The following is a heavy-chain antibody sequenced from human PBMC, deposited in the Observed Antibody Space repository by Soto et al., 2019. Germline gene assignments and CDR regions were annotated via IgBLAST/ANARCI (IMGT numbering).Heavy chain of an antibody. CDR1: GFSLSTSGVG. Sequence: SGTTLVNPTQTLTLTCTFSGFSLSTSGVGVGWIRQPPGKALEWLALIYWDDDKRYSPSLKSRLTITKDTSKNQVVLTMTNMDPVDTATYYCARIPIVIVVVPAAIRANWFDPWGQGTLVTVSS. CDR3: ARIPIVIVVVPAAIRANWFDP. CDR2: IYWDDDK. V-gene: IGHV2-5*02. D-gene: IGHD2-2*01. J-gene: IGHJ5*02.